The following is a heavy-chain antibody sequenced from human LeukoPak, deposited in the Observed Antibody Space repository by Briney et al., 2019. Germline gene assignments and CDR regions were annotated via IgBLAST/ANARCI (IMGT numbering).Heavy chain of an antibody. Sequence: TGGSLRLSCAASGLTSSSHWMSWVRQAPGKGLEWVANIKPDGSEENYVDSVKGRFTISRDNAKNSLYLQMNSLRAEDTAVYYCARGWIQLGNGMDVWGQGTTVTVSS. CDR3: ARGWIQLGNGMDV. V-gene: IGHV3-7*03. J-gene: IGHJ6*02. D-gene: IGHD5-18*01. CDR2: IKPDGSEE. CDR1: GLTSSSHW.